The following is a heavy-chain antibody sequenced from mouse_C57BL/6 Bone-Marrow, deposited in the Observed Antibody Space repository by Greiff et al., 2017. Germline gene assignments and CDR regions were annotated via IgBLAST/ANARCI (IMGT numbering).Heavy chain of an antibody. D-gene: IGHD2-3*01. CDR1: GYAFSSSW. CDR3: ARPDGYYVCMDY. Sequence: VQLQQSGPELVKPGASVKISCKASGYAFSSSWMNWVKQRPGKGLEWIGRIYPGDGDTNYNGKFKGKATLTADKSSSTAYMQLSSLTSEDSAVYFCARPDGYYVCMDYWGQGTSVTVSS. CDR2: IYPGDGDT. V-gene: IGHV1-82*01. J-gene: IGHJ4*01.